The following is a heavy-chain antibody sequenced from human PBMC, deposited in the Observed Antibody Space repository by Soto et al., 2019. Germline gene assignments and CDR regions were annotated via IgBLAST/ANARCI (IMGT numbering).Heavy chain of an antibody. D-gene: IGHD2-8*02. CDR1: GFIFSNYW. Sequence: GGSLRLSCAASGFIFSNYWMSWVRQAPGKGLEWVANIKQDGSEKYYVDSVEGRFTISRDNAKNSLYLQMNSLRVEDTAVYYCAKDTDFENWGQGALVTVSS. J-gene: IGHJ4*02. CDR2: IKQDGSEK. V-gene: IGHV3-7*01. CDR3: AKDTDFEN.